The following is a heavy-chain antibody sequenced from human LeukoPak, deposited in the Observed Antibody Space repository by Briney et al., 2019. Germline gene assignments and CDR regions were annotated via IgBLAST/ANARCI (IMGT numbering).Heavy chain of an antibody. V-gene: IGHV1-2*02. J-gene: IGHJ5*02. Sequence: ASVKVSCKASGYTFTGYYMHWVRQAPGQGLEWMGWINPNSGGTNYAQKFQGRVTMTRDTSISTAYMELSRLRSDDTAVYYCARDRVVPAAIGWNWFDPWGQGTLVTVS. CDR1: GYTFTGYY. CDR2: INPNSGGT. D-gene: IGHD2-2*01. CDR3: ARDRVVPAAIGWNWFDP.